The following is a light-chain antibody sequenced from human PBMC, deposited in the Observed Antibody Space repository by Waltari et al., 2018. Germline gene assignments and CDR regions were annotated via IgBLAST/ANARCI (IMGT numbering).Light chain of an antibody. Sequence: EIVMTQSPATLSVSPGERATLSCRASQSISTNLAWYHQKPGHAPRLLIYGASNRATGFPARFSGSGFGTEFTITISSLRSEDFAVYYCQHYHNWPPITFGQGTRLEIK. CDR1: QSISTN. V-gene: IGKV3-15*01. J-gene: IGKJ5*01. CDR2: GAS. CDR3: QHYHNWPPIT.